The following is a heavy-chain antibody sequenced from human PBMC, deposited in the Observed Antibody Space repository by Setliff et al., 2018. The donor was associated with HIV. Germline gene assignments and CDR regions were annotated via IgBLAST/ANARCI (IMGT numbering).Heavy chain of an antibody. V-gene: IGHV4-31*03. CDR2: IYYSGNT. CDR3: AASYNNYANWFDP. J-gene: IGHJ5*02. CDR1: GGSISSGGYY. D-gene: IGHD4-4*01. Sequence: KTSETLSLTCTVSGGSISSGGYYWSWIRQHPGEGLECIAYIYYSGNTYYNPSLKSRITISMDTSKNQFSLKLSSVTAADTAVYYCAASYNNYANWFDPWGQGTLVTVSS.